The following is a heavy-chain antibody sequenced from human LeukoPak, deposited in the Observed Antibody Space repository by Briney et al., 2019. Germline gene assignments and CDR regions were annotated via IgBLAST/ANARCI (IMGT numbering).Heavy chain of an antibody. CDR2: ISGSGDNT. V-gene: IGHV3-23*01. CDR3: ARDLGYYYDSSGYPTGGAWFDP. CDR1: GFTFSSYA. D-gene: IGHD3-22*01. Sequence: GGSLRLSCAASGFTFSSYAMNWVRQAPGKGLEWVSAISGSGDNTYYADSVKGRFTISRDNSKNTLYLQMNSLRAEDTAVYYCARDLGYYYDSSGYPTGGAWFDPWGQGTLVTVPS. J-gene: IGHJ5*02.